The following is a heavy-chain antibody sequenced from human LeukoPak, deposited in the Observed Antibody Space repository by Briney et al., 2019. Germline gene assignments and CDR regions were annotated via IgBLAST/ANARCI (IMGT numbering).Heavy chain of an antibody. CDR2: FFYSGST. J-gene: IGHJ2*01. V-gene: IGHV4-59*01. CDR3: ARDPGVTGVSQHWHFDL. D-gene: IGHD3-10*01. Sequence: SETLSLTCTVSGGSISSYYWSWIRQPPGRGLEWIGYFFYSGSTNYNPSLKSRLTISADTSKNQFSLRLNSVTAADTAVYYCARDPGVTGVSQHWHFDLWGRGTLVTVSS. CDR1: GGSISSYY.